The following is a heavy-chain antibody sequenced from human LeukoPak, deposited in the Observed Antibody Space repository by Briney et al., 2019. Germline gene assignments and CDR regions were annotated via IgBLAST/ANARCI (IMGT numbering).Heavy chain of an antibody. D-gene: IGHD3-22*01. CDR3: AKGSYYDSSGYYYFDY. Sequence: GGSLRLSCAASGFTFSSYAMSWVRQAPGKGLEWVSAISGSGGSTYYADSVKGRFTISRDNSKNTLYLQVNSLRADDTAVYYCAKGSYYDSSGYYYFDYWGQGTLVTVSS. J-gene: IGHJ4*02. CDR1: GFTFSSYA. V-gene: IGHV3-23*01. CDR2: ISGSGGST.